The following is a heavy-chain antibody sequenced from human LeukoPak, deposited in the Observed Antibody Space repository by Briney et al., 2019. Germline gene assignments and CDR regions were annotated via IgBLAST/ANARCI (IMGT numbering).Heavy chain of an antibody. Sequence: SVKVSCKASGGTFSSYAISWVRQAPGQGLEWMGGIIHIFGTANYAQKFQGRVTITTDESTSTAYMELSSLRSEDTAVYYCARGPPGGSRPFDYWGQGTLVTVSS. J-gene: IGHJ4*02. CDR1: GGTFSSYA. V-gene: IGHV1-69*05. CDR2: IIHIFGTA. D-gene: IGHD3-16*01. CDR3: ARGPPGGSRPFDY.